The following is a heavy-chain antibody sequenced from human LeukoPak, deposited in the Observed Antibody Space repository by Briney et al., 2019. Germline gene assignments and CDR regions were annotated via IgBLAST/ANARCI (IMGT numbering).Heavy chain of an antibody. CDR1: GFTFSSYW. CDR2: INHSGST. V-gene: IGHV4-34*01. J-gene: IGHJ6*02. Sequence: GSLRLSCEASGFTFSSYWMSWVRQPPGKGLEWIGEINHSGSTNYNPSLKSRVTISVDTSKNQFSLKLSSVTAADTAVYYCASVVPAAKYYYGMDVWGQGTTVTVSS. D-gene: IGHD2-2*01. CDR3: ASVVPAAKYYYGMDV.